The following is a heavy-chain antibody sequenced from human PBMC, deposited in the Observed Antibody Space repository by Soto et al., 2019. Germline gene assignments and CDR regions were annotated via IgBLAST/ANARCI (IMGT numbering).Heavy chain of an antibody. Sequence: QITLKVSGPPLVKPTQTLTLSCTFSGFSLSTSGEGVGWIRQPPGKALEWLALIYWDDGKSYSPPLKSRLTITKDTPKSPVVLTMTNIDPMDTATSSFAHARSPYYSYAMDVWGQGTTVTASS. CDR1: GFSLSTSGEG. J-gene: IGHJ6*02. CDR2: IYWDDGK. V-gene: IGHV2-5*02. CDR3: AHARSPYYSYAMDV.